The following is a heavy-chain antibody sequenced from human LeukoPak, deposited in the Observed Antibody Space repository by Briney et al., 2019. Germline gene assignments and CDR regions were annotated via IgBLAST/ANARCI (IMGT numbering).Heavy chain of an antibody. D-gene: IGHD3-22*01. V-gene: IGHV1-69*04. CDR1: GYTFTGYY. Sequence: SVKVSCKASGYTFTGYYMHWVRQAPGQGLEWMGRIIPILGIANYAQKFQGRVTITADKSTSTAYMELSSLRSEDTAVYYCARDSPYDSSGYYNNWFDPWGQGTLVTVSS. J-gene: IGHJ5*02. CDR3: ARDSPYDSSGYYNNWFDP. CDR2: IIPILGIA.